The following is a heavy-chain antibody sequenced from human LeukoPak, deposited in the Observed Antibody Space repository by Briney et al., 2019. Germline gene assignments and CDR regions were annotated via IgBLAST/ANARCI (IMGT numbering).Heavy chain of an antibody. CDR3: ARHFPSHFTMVRGDYFDY. D-gene: IGHD3-10*01. CDR1: GGSISSGGYY. CDR2: IYYSGST. J-gene: IGHJ4*02. V-gene: IGHV4-31*03. Sequence: SQTLSLTCTVSGGSISSGGYYWSWIRQHPGKGPEWIGYIYYSGSTYYNPSLKSRVTISVDTSKNQFSLKLSSVTAADTAVYYCARHFPSHFTMVRGDYFDYWGQGTLVTVSS.